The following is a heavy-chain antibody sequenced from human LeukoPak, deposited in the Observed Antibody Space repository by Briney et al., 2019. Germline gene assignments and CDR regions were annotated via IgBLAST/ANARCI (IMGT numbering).Heavy chain of an antibody. J-gene: IGHJ4*02. D-gene: IGHD3-10*01. CDR2: INHSGST. Sequence: SETLSLTCAVYGGSFSGYYWGWIRQPPGKGLEWIGEINHSGSTNYNPSLKSRVTISVDTSKNQFSLKLSSVTAADTAVYYCARSPYGSGSYYNVGYFDYWGQGTLVTVSS. CDR1: GGSFSGYY. V-gene: IGHV4-34*01. CDR3: ARSPYGSGSYYNVGYFDY.